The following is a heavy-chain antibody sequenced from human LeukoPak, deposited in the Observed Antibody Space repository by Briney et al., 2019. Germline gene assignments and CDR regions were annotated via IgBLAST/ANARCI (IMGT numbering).Heavy chain of an antibody. V-gene: IGHV3-23*01. CDR1: GFTFSSYA. D-gene: IGHD2-15*01. J-gene: IGHJ3*02. CDR3: AKGSGGTRPHAFDI. Sequence: GGSLRLSCAVSGFTFSSYAMSWVRQASGKGLEWVSAISGSGGSTFYADSVKGRFTISRDSSKNTLYLQVNSLRAEDTAVYYCAKGSGGTRPHAFDIWGQGTMVTVSS. CDR2: ISGSGGST.